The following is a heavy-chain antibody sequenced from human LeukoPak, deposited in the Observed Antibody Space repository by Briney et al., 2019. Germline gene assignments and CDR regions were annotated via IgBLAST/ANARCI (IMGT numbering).Heavy chain of an antibody. D-gene: IGHD3-9*01. V-gene: IGHV1-18*01. Sequence: ASVKVSCKASGYTFTSYGISWVRQAPGQGLEWMGWISAYNGNTNYAQKLQGRVTMTTDTPTSTAYMELRSLRSDDTAVYYCARDGGGTTRSYYDILTGYPAVFDYWGQGTLVTVSS. CDR3: ARDGGGTTRSYYDILTGYPAVFDY. CDR2: ISAYNGNT. J-gene: IGHJ4*02. CDR1: GYTFTSYG.